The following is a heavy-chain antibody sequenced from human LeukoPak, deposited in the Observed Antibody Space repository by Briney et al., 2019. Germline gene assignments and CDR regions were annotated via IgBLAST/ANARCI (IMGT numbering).Heavy chain of an antibody. CDR3: ARDEADFWSGYYPNDFDY. CDR1: GGSISSSSYY. V-gene: IGHV4-39*02. Sequence: SETLSLTCTVSGGSISSSSYYWGWIRRPPGKGLEWIGSIYYSGSTYYNPSLKSRVTISVDTSKNQFSLKLSSVTAADTAVYYCARDEADFWSGYYPNDFDYWGQGTLVTVSS. D-gene: IGHD3-3*01. J-gene: IGHJ4*02. CDR2: IYYSGST.